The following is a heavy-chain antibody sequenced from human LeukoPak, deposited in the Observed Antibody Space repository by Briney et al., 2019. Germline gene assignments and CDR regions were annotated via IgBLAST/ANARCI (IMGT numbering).Heavy chain of an antibody. J-gene: IGHJ4*02. CDR1: GFTFSNYA. CDR2: ISGSGNWT. Sequence: GGSLRLSCAASGFTFSNYAMSWVRQAPGKGLEWVSDISGSGNWTYYADSVKGRFTISRDNSKHTLYLQMNSLRAEDTAVYYCAKGGSPWIQLWALDYWGQGTLVTVSS. CDR3: AKGGSPWIQLWALDY. D-gene: IGHD5-18*01. V-gene: IGHV3-23*01.